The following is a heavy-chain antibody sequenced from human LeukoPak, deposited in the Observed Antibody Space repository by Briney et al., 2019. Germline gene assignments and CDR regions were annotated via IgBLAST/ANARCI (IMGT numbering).Heavy chain of an antibody. CDR2: INHSGST. V-gene: IGHV4-34*01. J-gene: IGHJ4*02. D-gene: IGHD5-18*01. Sequence: PSETLSLTCTVSGGSISSYYWSWIRQPAGKGLEWIGEINHSGSTNYNPSLKSRVTISVDTSKNQFSLKLSSVTAADTAVYYCARRGGGYSYGSNDYWGQGTLVTVSS. CDR3: ARRGGGYSYGSNDY. CDR1: GGSISSYY.